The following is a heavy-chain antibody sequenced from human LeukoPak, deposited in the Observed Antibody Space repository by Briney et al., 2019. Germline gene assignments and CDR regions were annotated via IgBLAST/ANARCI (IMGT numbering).Heavy chain of an antibody. J-gene: IGHJ6*03. CDR3: TRVYNPDYYYYMDV. Sequence: SETLSLTCSVSDGSITIDSYYWGWVRQPPGKGLEWIGSIYYSGSTCYTPSLKSRAFISVDTSQNHFSLSLRPMTAADTAVYYCTRVYNPDYYYYMDVWGKGTTVTVSS. CDR1: DGSITIDSYY. V-gene: IGHV4-39*07. CDR2: IYYSGST. D-gene: IGHD1-14*01.